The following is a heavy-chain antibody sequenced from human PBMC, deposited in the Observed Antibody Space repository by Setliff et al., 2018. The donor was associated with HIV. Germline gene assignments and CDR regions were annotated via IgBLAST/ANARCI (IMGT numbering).Heavy chain of an antibody. CDR1: GGSISSTSYY. Sequence: PSETLSLTCSVSGGSISSTSYYWGWIRQPPGKGLEWIGNIYYSGNTYYNPSLKSRVTISLDKSKNQFSLKLSSVTAADTAVYYCARPYYDSSDYSWVDAFDIWGQGTMVTVSS. CDR3: ARPYYDSSDYSWVDAFDI. CDR2: IYYSGNT. D-gene: IGHD3-22*01. V-gene: IGHV4-39*07. J-gene: IGHJ3*02.